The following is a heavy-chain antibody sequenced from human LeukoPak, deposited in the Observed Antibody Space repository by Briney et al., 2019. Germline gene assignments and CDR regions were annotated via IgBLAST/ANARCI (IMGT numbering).Heavy chain of an antibody. J-gene: IGHJ6*03. CDR3: ARKRSYGSGTYYNGYYYYYMDV. Sequence: PSETLSLTCAVYGGSFSGYYWSWIRQPPGKGLEWIGEINHSGSTNYNPSLKSRVTISVDTSKNQFSLKLSSVTAADTALYYCARKRSYGSGTYYNGYYYYYMDVWGKGTTVTISS. D-gene: IGHD3-10*01. CDR1: GGSFSGYY. CDR2: INHSGST. V-gene: IGHV4-34*01.